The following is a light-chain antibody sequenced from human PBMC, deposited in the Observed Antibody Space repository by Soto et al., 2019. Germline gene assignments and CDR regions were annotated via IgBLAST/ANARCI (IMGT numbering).Light chain of an antibody. CDR2: RNN. CDR1: SSSIGSNF. Sequence: QSVLTQPPSASGTPGQRVTISCSGSSSSIGSNFIYWYQQLPGTAPKLLIYRNNERPSGVPDRFSGSKSGTSASLAISGLRSEDDADYHCAAWDDSLSGVVFGGGTKLTVL. V-gene: IGLV1-47*01. J-gene: IGLJ2*01. CDR3: AAWDDSLSGVV.